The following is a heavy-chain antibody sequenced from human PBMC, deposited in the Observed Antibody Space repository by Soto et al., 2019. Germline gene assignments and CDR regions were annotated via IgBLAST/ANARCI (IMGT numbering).Heavy chain of an antibody. CDR3: ASTCGCMLYHYYGMDV. V-gene: IGHV1-69*06. CDR1: GGTFSSYA. Sequence: QVQLVQSGAEVKKPGSSVKVSCKASGGTFSSYAISWVRQAPGQGLEWMGGIIPIFGTANYAQKFQGRVTITADKSTSTAYMELSSLRSEDTAVYYCASTCGCMLYHYYGMDVWGQWTTVTVSS. D-gene: IGHD2-8*01. CDR2: IIPIFGTA. J-gene: IGHJ6*02.